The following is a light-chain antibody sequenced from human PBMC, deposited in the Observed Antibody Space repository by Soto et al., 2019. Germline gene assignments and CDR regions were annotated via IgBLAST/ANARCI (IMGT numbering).Light chain of an antibody. J-gene: IGLJ1*01. CDR1: SSDIGGYNY. CDR3: SSYTSSNTLV. Sequence: QSALTRPAAVSGSPGQSITISCTGGSSDIGGYNYVSWFQQHPGKVPKLMIYEVTNRPSGVSNRFSGSKSGSTASLTISGLQAEDEADYYCSSYTSSNTLVFGTGTKVTVL. CDR2: EVT. V-gene: IGLV2-14*01.